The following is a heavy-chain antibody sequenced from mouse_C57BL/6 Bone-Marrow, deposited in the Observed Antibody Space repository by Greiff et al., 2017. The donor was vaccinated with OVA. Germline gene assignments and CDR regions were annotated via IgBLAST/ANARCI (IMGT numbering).Heavy chain of an antibody. J-gene: IGHJ1*03. CDR2: INPNNGGS. CDR3: ARGGLLRDWDFDV. CDR1: GYTFPDYN. D-gene: IGHD2-3*01. V-gene: IGHV1-22*01. Sequence: EVKLQESGPELVKPGASVKMSCKASGYTFPDYNMHWVKPSHGKSLAWIGYINPNNGGSSYNQKFKGKATLTVNKSSSTAYMELRSLTSEESAVYYCARGGLLRDWDFDVWGTGTTVTVSS.